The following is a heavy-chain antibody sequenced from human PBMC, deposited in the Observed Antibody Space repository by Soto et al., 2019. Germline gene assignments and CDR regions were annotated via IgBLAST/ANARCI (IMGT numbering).Heavy chain of an antibody. V-gene: IGHV3-74*01. D-gene: IGHD6-13*01. CDR1: GFAFDSYW. J-gene: IGHJ4*02. CDR3: ARGPRPSSAGTGAY. CDR2: IDYDGTTT. Sequence: PGGSLRLSCAASGFAFDSYWMHWVRQVPGEGPVWVSRIDYDGTTTTYADSVKGRFTISRDNAKNTLYLQMNSLRSEATAVYYCARGPRPSSAGTGAYWGQGTLVTVSS.